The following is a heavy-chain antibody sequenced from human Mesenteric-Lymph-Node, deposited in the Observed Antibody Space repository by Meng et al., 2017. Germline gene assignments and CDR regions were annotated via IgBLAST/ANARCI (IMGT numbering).Heavy chain of an antibody. Sequence: GGSLRLSCAASGFIFDDYGMSWVRQAPGKWLEWVSGINWNGGSTGYADSVKGRFTISRDNAKNSLYLQMNSLRAEDTAVYYCARIAYCGGDCYSSCDDAFDIWGQGTMVTVSS. V-gene: IGHV3-20*04. J-gene: IGHJ3*02. CDR2: INWNGGST. CDR1: GFIFDDYG. CDR3: ARIAYCGGDCYSSCDDAFDI. D-gene: IGHD2-21*02.